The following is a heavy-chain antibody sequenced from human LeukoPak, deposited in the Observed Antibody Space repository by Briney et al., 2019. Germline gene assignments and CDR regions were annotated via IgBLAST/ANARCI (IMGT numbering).Heavy chain of an antibody. CDR3: ARDLGFGSGSWFDY. D-gene: IGHD3-10*01. Sequence: SETLSLNCAVSGYSISSGYYWGWIRQPPGKGLEWIGSIYHSGSTYYNPSLKSRVTISVDTSKNQFSLKLSSVTAADTAVYYCARDLGFGSGSWFDYWGQGTLVTVSS. J-gene: IGHJ4*02. CDR2: IYHSGST. V-gene: IGHV4-38-2*02. CDR1: GYSISSGYY.